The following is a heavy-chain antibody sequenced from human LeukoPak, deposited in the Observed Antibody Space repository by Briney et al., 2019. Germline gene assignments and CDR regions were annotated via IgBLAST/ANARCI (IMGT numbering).Heavy chain of an antibody. CDR1: GGSISNYY. D-gene: IGHD2-2*01. CDR2: IYYSGSS. J-gene: IGHJ3*02. CDR3: ARDSRADT. Sequence: SETLSLTXTVSGGSISNYYWSWIGQAPGKGLEWIGYIYYSGSSNDNPSLKSRVTISVDTSKNHSSLKLSSVTSSDTAVYYCARDSRADTWGQGKMVTVSS. V-gene: IGHV4-59*01.